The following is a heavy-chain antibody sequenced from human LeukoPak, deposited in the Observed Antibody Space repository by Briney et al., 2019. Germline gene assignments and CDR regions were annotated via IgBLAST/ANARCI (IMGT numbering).Heavy chain of an antibody. CDR3: AREGHDYYGSGSPNY. CDR2: IYYSGST. CDR1: GGSISSSSYY. D-gene: IGHD3-10*01. V-gene: IGHV4-39*07. Sequence: SETLSLTCTVSGGSISSSSYYWGWIRQPPGKGLEWVGSIYYSGSTYYNPSLKSRVTISVDTSQNQFSLKLSSVTAADTAVYYCAREGHDYYGSGSPNYWGQGTLVTVSS. J-gene: IGHJ4*02.